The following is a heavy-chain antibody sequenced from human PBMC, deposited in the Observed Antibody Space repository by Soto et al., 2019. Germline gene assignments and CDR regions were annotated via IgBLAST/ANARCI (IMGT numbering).Heavy chain of an antibody. J-gene: IGHJ4*02. CDR2: IKGDESTT. V-gene: IGHV3-74*01. Sequence: EVQLVESGGGLVQPGGSLRLSCAASGFTFSKYWIHWVRQAPGKGLVWVSRIKGDESTTNYADSVKGRFTISRDNANDVVFLHMNTMTADDTAVYYCARGGYGLCLNDYWGQGTLVTVSS. CDR3: ARGGYGLCLNDY. CDR1: GFTFSKYW. D-gene: IGHD5-18*01.